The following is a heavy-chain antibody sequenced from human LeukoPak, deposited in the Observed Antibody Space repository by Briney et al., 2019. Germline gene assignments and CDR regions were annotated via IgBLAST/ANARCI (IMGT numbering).Heavy chain of an antibody. CDR3: ARDRKGWFGELPNDY. CDR2: IYYSGST. Sequence: TSETLSLTCTVSGGSISSSSYYWSWIRQPPGKGLEWIGYIYYSGSTNYNPSLKSRVTISVDTSKNQFSLKLSSVTAADTAVYYCARDRKGWFGELPNDYWGQGTLVTVSS. D-gene: IGHD3-10*01. J-gene: IGHJ4*02. V-gene: IGHV4-61*01. CDR1: GGSISSSSYY.